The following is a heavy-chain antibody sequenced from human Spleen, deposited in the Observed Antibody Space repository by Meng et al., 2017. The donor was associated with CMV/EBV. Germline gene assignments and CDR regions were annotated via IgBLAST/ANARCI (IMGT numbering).Heavy chain of an antibody. J-gene: IGHJ5*02. CDR1: RDTFTNYY. CDR3: AREYYYGSGSRNWFDP. D-gene: IGHD3-10*01. Sequence: ASVKVSCKTSRDTFTNYYIHWVRHDPGHGLEWMGVIHPSGGGTGYAQKFQGRVTMTRDTSTSTVYMELSSLTPVDTAVYYCAREYYYGSGSRNWFDPWGQGTLVTVSS. CDR2: IHPSGGGT. V-gene: IGHV1-46*01.